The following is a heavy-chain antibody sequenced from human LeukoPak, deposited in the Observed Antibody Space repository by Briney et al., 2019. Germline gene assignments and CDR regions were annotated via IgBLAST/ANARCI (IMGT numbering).Heavy chain of an antibody. CDR1: GYTFTGYY. CDR3: ARDPFMITFGGVIVNPDYYFDY. D-gene: IGHD3-16*02. V-gene: IGHV1-2*02. CDR2: INPNSGGT. Sequence: ASVKVSCKASGYTFTGYYMHWVRQAPGQGLECMGWINPNSGGTNYAQRFQGRVTMTRDTSISTAYMELSRLRSDDTAVYYCARDPFMITFGGVIVNPDYYFDYWGQGTLVTVSS. J-gene: IGHJ4*02.